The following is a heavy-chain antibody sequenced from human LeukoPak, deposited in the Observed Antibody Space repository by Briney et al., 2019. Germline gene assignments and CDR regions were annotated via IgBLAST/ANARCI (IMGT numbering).Heavy chain of an antibody. V-gene: IGHV1-46*01. CDR2: INPSGGST. Sequence: ASVKVSCKASGYTFTSYYMHWVRQAPGQGLEWMGIINPSGGSTSYAQKFQGRVTMTRDTSTSTVYMELSSLRSEDTAVYYCAGSYISSWGPDDAFDIWGQGTMVTVSS. D-gene: IGHD6-13*01. CDR3: AGSYISSWGPDDAFDI. J-gene: IGHJ3*02. CDR1: GYTFTSYY.